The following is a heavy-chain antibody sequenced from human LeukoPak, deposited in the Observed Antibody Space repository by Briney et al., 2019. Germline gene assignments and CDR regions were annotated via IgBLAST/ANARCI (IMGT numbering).Heavy chain of an antibody. CDR2: IYYSGTT. CDR3: ARSGAKLNWCDP. D-gene: IGHD4-17*01. CDR1: GGSISSYY. Sequence: PSETLSLTCTVSGGSISSYYWSWIRQPPGKGLEWIGYIYYSGTTNYNPSLKSLATISVDTSKNEFSLTVSSLTAADSAVYYCARSGAKLNWCDPWGQGTLVTVP. V-gene: IGHV4-59*08. J-gene: IGHJ5*02.